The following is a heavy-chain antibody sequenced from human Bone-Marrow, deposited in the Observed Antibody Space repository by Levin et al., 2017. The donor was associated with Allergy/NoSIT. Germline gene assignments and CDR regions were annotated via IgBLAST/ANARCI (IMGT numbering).Heavy chain of an antibody. CDR3: AKELRSYDSSGSQFDY. J-gene: IGHJ4*02. V-gene: IGHV3-30*18. CDR1: GFTFSSYG. D-gene: IGHD3-22*01. Sequence: GGSLRLSCAASGFTFSSYGMHWVRQAPGKGLEWVAVISYDGSNKYYADSVKGRFTISRDNSKNTLYLQMNSLRAEDTAVYYCAKELRSYDSSGSQFDYWGQGTLVTVSS. CDR2: ISYDGSNK.